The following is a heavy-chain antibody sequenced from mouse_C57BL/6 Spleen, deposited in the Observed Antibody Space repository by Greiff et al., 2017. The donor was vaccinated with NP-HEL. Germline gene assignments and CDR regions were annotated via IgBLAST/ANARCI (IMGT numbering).Heavy chain of an antibody. CDR3: AEGRMYDGYQGAMDY. Sequence: EVQLQQSVAELVRPGASVKLSCTASGFNIKNTYMHWVKQRPEQGLEWIGRIDPANGNTKYAPKFQGKATITADTSSNTAYLQLSSLTSEDTAIYYCAEGRMYDGYQGAMDYWGQGTSVTVSS. J-gene: IGHJ4*01. CDR2: IDPANGNT. V-gene: IGHV14-3*01. D-gene: IGHD2-3*01. CDR1: GFNIKNTY.